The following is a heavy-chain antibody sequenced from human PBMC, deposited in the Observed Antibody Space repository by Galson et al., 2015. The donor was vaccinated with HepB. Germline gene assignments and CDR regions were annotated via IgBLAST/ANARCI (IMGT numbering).Heavy chain of an antibody. J-gene: IGHJ4*02. CDR3: AKDLRGWELALDPLCGS. CDR1: GFTFSYYD. D-gene: IGHD1-26*01. Sequence: SLRLSCAASGFTFSYYDMHWVRQAPGKGLEWVAVISYDGSNKYYADSVKGRFIISRDNSYNMLYLQMNSLRAEDTAVFYCAKDLRGWELALDPLCGSWGQGTLVTVSP. CDR2: ISYDGSNK. V-gene: IGHV3-30*18.